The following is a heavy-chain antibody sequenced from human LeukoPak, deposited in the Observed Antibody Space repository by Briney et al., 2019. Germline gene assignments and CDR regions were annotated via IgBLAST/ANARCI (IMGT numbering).Heavy chain of an antibody. CDR1: GFTFSSYW. Sequence: GGSLRLSCAASGFTFSSYWMTWVRQAPGKGLEWVSAISGSGGSTYYADSVKGRFTISRDNSKNTLYLQMNSLRAEDTAVYYCAKARNSYYYDSSGYYLDYWGQGTLVTVSS. CDR2: ISGSGGST. V-gene: IGHV3-23*01. D-gene: IGHD3-22*01. CDR3: AKARNSYYYDSSGYYLDY. J-gene: IGHJ4*02.